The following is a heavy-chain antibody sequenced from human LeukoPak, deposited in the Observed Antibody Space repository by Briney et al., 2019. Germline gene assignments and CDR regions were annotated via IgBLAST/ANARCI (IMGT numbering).Heavy chain of an antibody. D-gene: IGHD6-13*01. J-gene: IGHJ4*02. Sequence: PGGSLRLSCEASGFTFSSYEMNWVRQASGKGLEWVSYIGSSGKTIYYADSTKGRFTVSRDNAKNSLYLQMNSLRAEDTAVYYCATTSIAAAVPGCFDYWGQGTLVTVSS. CDR3: ATTSIAAAVPGCFDY. CDR2: IGSSGKTI. V-gene: IGHV3-48*03. CDR1: GFTFSSYE.